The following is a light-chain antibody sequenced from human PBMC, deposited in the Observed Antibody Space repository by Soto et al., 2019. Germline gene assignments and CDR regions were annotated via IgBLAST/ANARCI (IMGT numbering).Light chain of an antibody. Sequence: IQFTQSPSSLSASVGDRVTITCRASQGISSYLAWYQQKPGKAPKLLIYAASTLQSGVPSRFSGSGSGTDFTLTISSLQPEDFATYYCHQLDSFPITFGQGTRLEIK. CDR1: QGISSY. J-gene: IGKJ5*01. CDR3: HQLDSFPIT. V-gene: IGKV1-9*01. CDR2: AAS.